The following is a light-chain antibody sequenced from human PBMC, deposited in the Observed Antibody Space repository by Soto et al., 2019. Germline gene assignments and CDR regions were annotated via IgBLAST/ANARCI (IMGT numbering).Light chain of an antibody. V-gene: IGLV2-14*03. CDR1: SSDVGAYYF. CDR3: SSYTTSSTRV. CDR2: EVS. J-gene: IGLJ1*01. Sequence: QSALAQPASVSGSPGQSITISCTGNSSDVGAYYFVSWYQQHPDKAPKLMIYEVSNRPSGVSYRFSGSKSVNTATLTISGLQAEDEADYYCSSYTTSSTRVFGTGTKLTVL.